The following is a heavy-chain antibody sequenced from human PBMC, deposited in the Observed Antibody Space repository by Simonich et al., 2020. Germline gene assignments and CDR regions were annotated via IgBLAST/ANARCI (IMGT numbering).Heavy chain of an antibody. CDR2: ISSSSSTI. J-gene: IGHJ3*02. CDR1: GFTFSSYS. CDR3: ARDSSYYAFDI. D-gene: IGHD5-12*01. Sequence: EVQLVESGGGLVQPGGSLRLSCAASGFTFSSYSMNWFRQAPGKGLEWVSYISSSSSTIYYADSVQGRFTISRENAKNSLYLQMNSLRAEDTAVYYCARDSSYYAFDIWGQGTMVTVSS. V-gene: IGHV3-48*01.